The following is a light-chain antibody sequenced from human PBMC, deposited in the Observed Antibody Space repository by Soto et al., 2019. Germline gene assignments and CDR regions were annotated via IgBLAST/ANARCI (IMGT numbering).Light chain of an antibody. CDR2: GAS. V-gene: IGKV3-15*01. Sequence: EIVMTQSPATLSVSPGERATLSCRASQSVNSNLAWYQQKPGQAPKVLIYGASTRANGIPVRFSGSGSGTEFTLTISSLQSEDVAVYYCQQYNNWPRWTFGQGTKVVIK. J-gene: IGKJ1*01. CDR3: QQYNNWPRWT. CDR1: QSVNSN.